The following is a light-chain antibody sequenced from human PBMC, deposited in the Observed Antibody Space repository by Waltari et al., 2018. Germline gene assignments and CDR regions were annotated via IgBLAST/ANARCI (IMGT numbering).Light chain of an antibody. CDR3: AAWDGSLGGSWV. CDR2: RNK. CDR1: TRNY. V-gene: IGLV1-47*01. Sequence: QFVLDQPPSASGTPGQTVTISCFGSTRNYVSWYHQLPGAAPKLVIYRNKQRPSGVPDRLSGSKSGTSASLAISGLRSDDEGIYYCAAWDGSLGGSWVFGGGTRLTVL. J-gene: IGLJ3*02.